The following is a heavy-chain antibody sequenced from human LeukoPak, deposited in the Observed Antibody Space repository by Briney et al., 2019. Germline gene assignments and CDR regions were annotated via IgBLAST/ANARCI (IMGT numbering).Heavy chain of an antibody. J-gene: IGHJ4*02. Sequence: SQTLSLTRAISGDSVSSNSAAWNWIRQSPSRGLEWLGRTYYRSKWYNDYAVSVKSRITINPDTSKNQFSLQLNSVTPEDTAVYYCARDMAPDYYDSSGYQVGFDYWGQGTLVTVSS. CDR2: TYYRSKWYN. CDR3: ARDMAPDYYDSSGYQVGFDY. V-gene: IGHV6-1*01. CDR1: GDSVSSNSAA. D-gene: IGHD3-22*01.